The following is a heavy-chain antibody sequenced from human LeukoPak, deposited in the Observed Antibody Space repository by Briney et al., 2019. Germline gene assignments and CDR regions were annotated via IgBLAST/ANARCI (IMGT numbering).Heavy chain of an antibody. D-gene: IGHD3-10*01. V-gene: IGHV1-24*01. CDR1: GSSVRKLV. CDR2: LDPEDGQT. Sequence: ASVKVSCKVSGSSVRKLVLHWVRLAPGKGLEWMGGLDPEDGQTKYAQKFQGRLSMTDDSYTETAYLELRSLRSEDTAVYYCATDWRITMVRGVINHQKFDYWGQGTLVTVSS. J-gene: IGHJ4*02. CDR3: ATDWRITMVRGVINHQKFDY.